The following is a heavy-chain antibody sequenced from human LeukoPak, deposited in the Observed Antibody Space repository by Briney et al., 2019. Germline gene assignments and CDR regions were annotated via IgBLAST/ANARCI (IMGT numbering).Heavy chain of an antibody. D-gene: IGHD3-10*01. CDR1: GGTFRSYA. J-gene: IGHJ4*02. CDR3: ARAYYGSGSYPDY. CDR2: IIPLLGIA. Sequence: SVKVSRKASGGTFRSYATSWVRQAPGQGLERMGRIIPLLGIANYAQKFQGRVTITADKSTSTAYMELSSLRSEDTAVYYCARAYYGSGSYPDYWGQGTLVTVSS. V-gene: IGHV1-69*04.